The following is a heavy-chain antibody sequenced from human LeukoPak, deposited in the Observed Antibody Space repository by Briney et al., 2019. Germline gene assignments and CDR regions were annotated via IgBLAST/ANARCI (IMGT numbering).Heavy chain of an antibody. J-gene: IGHJ4*02. CDR3: AKGDSSGYYHLDY. Sequence: VKVSCKSSGATFSSYAITWVRQAPGQGLEWLGGIIPIFGTANYAQKFQGRVTITTDESTSTGYLELSSLGSEDTAVYYCAKGDSSGYYHLDYWGQGTQVTLSS. CDR2: IIPIFGTA. V-gene: IGHV1-69*05. D-gene: IGHD3-22*01. CDR1: GATFSSYA.